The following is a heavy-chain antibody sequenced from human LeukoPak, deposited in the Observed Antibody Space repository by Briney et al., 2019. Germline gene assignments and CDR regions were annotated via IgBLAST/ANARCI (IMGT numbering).Heavy chain of an antibody. D-gene: IGHD4-11*01. CDR2: IYTSGST. CDR3: AATVTTDNWFDP. CDR1: GGSISSYY. V-gene: IGHV4-4*09. Sequence: SETLSLTCTVSGGSISSYYWSWIRQPPGKGLEWIGYIYTSGSTNYHPSLKRRVTISVDTSKNQFSLKLSSVTAADTAVYYCAATVTTDNWFDPWGQGTLVTVSS. J-gene: IGHJ5*02.